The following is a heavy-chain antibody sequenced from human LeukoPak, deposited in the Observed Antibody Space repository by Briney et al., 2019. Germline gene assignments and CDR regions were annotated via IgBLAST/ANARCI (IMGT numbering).Heavy chain of an antibody. D-gene: IGHD3-3*01. Sequence: GGSLRLSCAVSGFTFSNVWMNWVRQAPGKGLEWVGRIKKKYDGGTNDHPAPVKGTISISRADSHNSLFAQMRRLQAEDPAVYYCTTDHTSSGVLITTFDYWGQGTLVTVSS. CDR1: GFTFSNVW. CDR2: IKKKYDGGTN. J-gene: IGHJ4*02. V-gene: IGHV3-15*01. CDR3: TTDHTSSGVLITTFDY.